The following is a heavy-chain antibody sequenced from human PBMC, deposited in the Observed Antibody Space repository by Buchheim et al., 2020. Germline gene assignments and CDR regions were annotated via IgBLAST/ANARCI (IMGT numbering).Heavy chain of an antibody. J-gene: IGHJ4*02. CDR1: GGSFSGYY. D-gene: IGHD6-13*01. CDR3: ARGAPLDSSSGMLNFDY. Sequence: QVQLQQWGAGLLKPSETLSLTCAVYGGSFSGYYWSWIRQPPGKGLEWIGEINHSGSTNYNPSLKSRVTISVDTSTNQFSLKVSSVTAADTAVYYCARGAPLDSSSGMLNFDYWGQGTL. V-gene: IGHV4-34*01. CDR2: INHSGST.